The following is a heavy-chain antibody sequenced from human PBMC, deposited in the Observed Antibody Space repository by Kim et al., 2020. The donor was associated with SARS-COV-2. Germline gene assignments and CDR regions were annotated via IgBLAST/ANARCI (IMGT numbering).Heavy chain of an antibody. Sequence: GGSLRLSCAASGFTFTDYHMAWVRQAPGKGLEFVAYISSSSTYIDYADSVKGRFTISRDYNSMYLQMNSLRVEDTGLYYCARDAVAGVRGPPHFDSWGQGTLVTVSS. CDR2: ISSSSTYI. J-gene: IGHJ4*02. CDR1: GFTFTDYH. V-gene: IGHV3-11*06. D-gene: IGHD6-19*01. CDR3: ARDAVAGVRGPPHFDS.